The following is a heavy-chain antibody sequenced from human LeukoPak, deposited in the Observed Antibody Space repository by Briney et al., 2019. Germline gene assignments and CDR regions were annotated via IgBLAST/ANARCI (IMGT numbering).Heavy chain of an antibody. CDR1: GFIFSDYY. V-gene: IGHV3-11*04. Sequence: GGSLRLSCAASGFIFSDYYMSWIRQAPGKGLEWVSYISSSGSTIYYADSVKGRFTISRDNAKNSLYLQMNSLRAEDTAAYYCARGRVGLKPAYFDYWGQGTLVTVSS. CDR2: ISSSGSTI. D-gene: IGHD2-2*01. CDR3: ARGRVGLKPAYFDY. J-gene: IGHJ4*02.